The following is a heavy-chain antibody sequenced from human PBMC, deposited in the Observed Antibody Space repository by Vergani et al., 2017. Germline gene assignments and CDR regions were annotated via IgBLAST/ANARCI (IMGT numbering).Heavy chain of an antibody. Sequence: QVQLQESGPGLVKPSQTLSLTCTVSGGSISSDSYYWSWIRQPAGKGLEWVGRIYSSGSTNYNPSLKSRVTMSIDTSKNQFSLKLSSVTAADTAVYYCARGRYCSSTSCYKDAFDIWGQGTMVTVSS. CDR1: GGSISSDSYY. J-gene: IGHJ3*02. D-gene: IGHD2-2*02. V-gene: IGHV4-61*02. CDR2: IYSSGST. CDR3: ARGRYCSSTSCYKDAFDI.